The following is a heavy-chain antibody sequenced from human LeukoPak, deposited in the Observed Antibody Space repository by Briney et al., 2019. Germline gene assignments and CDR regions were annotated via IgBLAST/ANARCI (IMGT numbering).Heavy chain of an antibody. Sequence: GGSLRLSCAASGFTFSSYAMSWVRQAPGKGLEWVSAISGSGGSTYYADSVKGRFTISRDNSKNTLYLQMNSLRVEDTAVYYCAKKMYYYDSSGSDYWGQGTLVTVSS. CDR2: ISGSGGST. CDR3: AKKMYYYDSSGSDY. J-gene: IGHJ4*02. D-gene: IGHD3-22*01. CDR1: GFTFSSYA. V-gene: IGHV3-23*01.